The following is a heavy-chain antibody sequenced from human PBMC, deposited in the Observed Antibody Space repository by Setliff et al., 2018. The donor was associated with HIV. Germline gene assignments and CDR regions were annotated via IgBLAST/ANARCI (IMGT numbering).Heavy chain of an antibody. CDR3: SKVSEHRTSSGSFYYYMDV. CDR1: NYTLINYG. V-gene: IGHV1-18*01. D-gene: IGHD6-6*01. J-gene: IGHJ6*03. CDR2: IGSYSGYT. Sequence: ASVKVSCKASNYTLINYGVSWARQAPGQGLEWMGWIGSYSGYTIYAQKFQDRLTMTTDTSTTTASMELRSLRSADTAVYYCSKVSEHRTSSGSFYYYMDVWGEGTTVTVSS.